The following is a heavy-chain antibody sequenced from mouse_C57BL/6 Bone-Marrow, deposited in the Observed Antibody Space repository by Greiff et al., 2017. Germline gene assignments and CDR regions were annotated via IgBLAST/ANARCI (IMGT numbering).Heavy chain of an antibody. CDR2: ISDGSSYT. J-gene: IGHJ3*01. V-gene: IGHV5-4*01. Sequence: EVHLVESGGGLVKPGGSLKLSCAASGFTFSSYAMSWVRQTPEKRLEWVATISDGSSYTYYPDNVKGRFTLSGDNAKNNLYLQMSHLKSEDTAVYYCARYYYSSMFAYWGQGTLVTVSA. D-gene: IGHD1-1*01. CDR3: ARYYYSSMFAY. CDR1: GFTFSSYA.